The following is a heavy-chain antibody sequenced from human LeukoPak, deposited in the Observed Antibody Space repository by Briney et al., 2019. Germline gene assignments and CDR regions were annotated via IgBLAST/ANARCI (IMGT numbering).Heavy chain of an antibody. V-gene: IGHV4-4*07. D-gene: IGHD2-8*01. Sequence: SETLSLTCTVSGGSISSYYWSWIRQPAGKGLEWIGRIYTSGSTNYNPSLKSRVTMSVDTSKNQFSLKLSSVTAADTAVYYCARESLNYYYYYMDVWGKGTTVTVSS. CDR1: GGSISSYY. CDR3: ARESLNYYYYYMDV. CDR2: IYTSGST. J-gene: IGHJ6*03.